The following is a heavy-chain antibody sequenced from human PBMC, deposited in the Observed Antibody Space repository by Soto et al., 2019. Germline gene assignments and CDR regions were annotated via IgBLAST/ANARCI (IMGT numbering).Heavy chain of an antibody. CDR2: ISSSSSYT. J-gene: IGHJ4*02. D-gene: IGHD2-15*01. CDR3: ARVPYCSGGSCYTGYRDY. Sequence: QVQLVESGGGLVKPGGSLRLSCAASGFTFSDYYMSWIRQAPGKGLEWVSYISSSSSYTNYADSVKGRFTISRDNAKNSLYLQMNSLRAEDTAVYYCARVPYCSGGSCYTGYRDYWGQGTLVTVSS. CDR1: GFTFSDYY. V-gene: IGHV3-11*06.